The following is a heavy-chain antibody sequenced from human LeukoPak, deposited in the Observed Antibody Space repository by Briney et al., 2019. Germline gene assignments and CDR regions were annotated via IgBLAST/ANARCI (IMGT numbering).Heavy chain of an antibody. CDR1: GGSISSYY. D-gene: IGHD4-11*01. CDR3: AGVTTVKFDY. V-gene: IGHV4-4*09. CDR2: IYTSGST. Sequence: SETLSLTCTVSGGSISSYYWSWIRQPPGKGLEWIGYIYTSGSTNYNPSLKSRVTISVDTSKNQFSLKLSSVTAADTAVYYCAGVTTVKFDYSGQGTLVTVSS. J-gene: IGHJ4*02.